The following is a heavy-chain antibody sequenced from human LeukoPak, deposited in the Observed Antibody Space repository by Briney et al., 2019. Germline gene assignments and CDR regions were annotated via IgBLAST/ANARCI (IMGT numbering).Heavy chain of an antibody. CDR1: GGSISSYY. CDR2: IYYSGST. J-gene: IGHJ4*02. CDR3: ARHGDPYGGPRYFDY. V-gene: IGHV4-59*08. D-gene: IGHD2-15*01. Sequence: SETLSLTCTVSGGSISSYYWSWIRQPPGKGLGWIGYIYYSGSTNYNPSLKSRVTISVDTSKNQFSLKLSSVTAADTAVYYCARHGDPYGGPRYFDYWGQGTLVTVSS.